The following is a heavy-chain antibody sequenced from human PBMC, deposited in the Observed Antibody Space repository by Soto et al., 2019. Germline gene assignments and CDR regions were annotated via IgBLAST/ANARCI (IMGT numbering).Heavy chain of an antibody. CDR1: GFTFSSYG. CDR2: IWYDGSNK. J-gene: IGHJ6*03. V-gene: IGHV3-33*01. CDR3: AREPYGDYVGYYYYYMDV. D-gene: IGHD4-17*01. Sequence: QVQLVESGGGVVQPGRSLRLSCAASGFTFSSYGMHWVRQAPGKGLEGVAVIWYDGSNKYYADSVKGRFTISRDNSKNTLYLQMNSLRAEDTAVYYCAREPYGDYVGYYYYYMDVWGKGTTVTVSS.